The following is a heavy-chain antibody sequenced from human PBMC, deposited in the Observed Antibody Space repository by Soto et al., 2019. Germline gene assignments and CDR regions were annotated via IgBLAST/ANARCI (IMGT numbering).Heavy chain of an antibody. CDR2: IKQDGSEK. J-gene: IGHJ6*03. CDR3: ARDSAYCRSTSCYLSYYYYMDV. CDR1: GFTFSNHW. Sequence: EVQVVESGGGLVQPGGSLRLSCAASGFTFSNHWMTWVRQAPGKGLEWVANIKQDGSEKYYVDSVKGRFTLSRDNATNSLYLQMNSLRAEDTAVYYCARDSAYCRSTSCYLSYYYYMDVWGKGTTVTVSS. D-gene: IGHD2-2*01. V-gene: IGHV3-7*01.